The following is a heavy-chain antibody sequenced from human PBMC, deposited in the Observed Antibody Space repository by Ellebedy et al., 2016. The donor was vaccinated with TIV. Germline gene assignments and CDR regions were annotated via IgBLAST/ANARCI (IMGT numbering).Heavy chain of an antibody. J-gene: IGHJ4*02. CDR1: GFTFSSYA. Sequence: GGSLRLSCAASGFTFSSYAMHWVRQAPGKGLEWVGRIKSKTDGGTTDYAAPVKGRFTISRDDSKNTLYLQMNSLKTEDTAVYYCTTGGWELRGIDYWGQGTLVTVSS. V-gene: IGHV3-15*07. D-gene: IGHD1-26*01. CDR3: TTGGWELRGIDY. CDR2: IKSKTDGGTT.